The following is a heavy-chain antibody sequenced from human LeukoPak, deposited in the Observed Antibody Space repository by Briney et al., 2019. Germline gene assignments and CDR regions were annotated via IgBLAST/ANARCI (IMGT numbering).Heavy chain of an antibody. Sequence: GGSLRLSCAASGSAFSSYAMSWVRQAPGKGLEWVSAISGSGGSTYYADSVKGRFTISRDNSKNTLYLQMNSLRAEDTAVYYCAKAYSSSSGGLDDYWGQGTLVTVSS. CDR1: GSAFSSYA. D-gene: IGHD6-6*01. CDR3: AKAYSSSSGGLDDY. J-gene: IGHJ4*02. CDR2: ISGSGGST. V-gene: IGHV3-23*01.